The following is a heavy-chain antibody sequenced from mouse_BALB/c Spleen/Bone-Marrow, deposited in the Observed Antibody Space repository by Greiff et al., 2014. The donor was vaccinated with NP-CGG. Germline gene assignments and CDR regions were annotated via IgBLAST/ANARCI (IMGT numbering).Heavy chain of an antibody. D-gene: IGHD1-1*01. CDR3: ASYYYGSYGFAY. CDR1: GFNIKDTY. Sequence: EVQLQESGAELVKPGASVKLSCTASGFNIKDTYMHWVKQRPEQGLEWIGRIDLANGNTKYDPKFQGKATITADTSSNTAYLQLSSLTSEDTAVYYCASYYYGSYGFAYWGQGTLVTVSA. V-gene: IGHV14-3*02. CDR2: IDLANGNT. J-gene: IGHJ3*01.